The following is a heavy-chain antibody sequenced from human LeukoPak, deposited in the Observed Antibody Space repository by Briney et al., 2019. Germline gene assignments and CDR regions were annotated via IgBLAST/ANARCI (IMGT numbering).Heavy chain of an antibody. CDR1: GFTFSSYA. D-gene: IGHD3-22*01. V-gene: IGHV3-30*04. CDR2: ISYDGSNK. CDR3: ARDPYYYDSSGYYIY. Sequence: PGGSLRLSCAASGFTFSSYAMHWVRQAPGKGLEWVAVISYDGSNKYYADSVKGRFTISRDNSKNTLYLQMSSLRAEDTAVYYCARDPYYYDSSGYYIYWGQGTLVTVSS. J-gene: IGHJ4*02.